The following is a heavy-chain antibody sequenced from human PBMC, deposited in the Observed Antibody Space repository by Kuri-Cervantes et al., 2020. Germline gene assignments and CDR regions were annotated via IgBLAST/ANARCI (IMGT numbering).Heavy chain of an antibody. D-gene: IGHD3-22*01. CDR2: IRSKANSYAT. V-gene: IGHV3-73*01. Sequence: GGSLRLSCAASGFTFSGSAMHWVRQASGKGLEWVGRIRSKANSYATAYAASVKGRFTISRDDSKNTAYLQMNSLKTEDTAVYYCARATYYDRSGYYYFDYWGQGTLVTVSS. CDR1: GFTFSGSA. CDR3: ARATYYDRSGYYYFDY. J-gene: IGHJ4*02.